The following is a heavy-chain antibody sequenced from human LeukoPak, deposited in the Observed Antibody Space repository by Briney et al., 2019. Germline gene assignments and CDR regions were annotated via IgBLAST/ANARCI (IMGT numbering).Heavy chain of an antibody. J-gene: IGHJ5*02. Sequence: PGGSLRLPCAASGFSFDDYAMHWVRQAPGKGLEWVSFISWNSGYIAYADSVKGRFTISRDNAKNSLYLQMNSLRAEDTAVYYCARLWFGNHNWFDPWGQGTLVTVSS. CDR1: GFSFDDYA. CDR3: ARLWFGNHNWFDP. D-gene: IGHD3-10*01. V-gene: IGHV3-9*01. CDR2: ISWNSGYI.